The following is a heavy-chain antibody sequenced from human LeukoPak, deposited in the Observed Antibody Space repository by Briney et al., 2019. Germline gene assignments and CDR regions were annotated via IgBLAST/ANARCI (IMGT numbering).Heavy chain of an antibody. CDR2: ISHSGST. D-gene: IGHD4/OR15-4a*01. Sequence: PSETLSLTCTVSGGSVSSGSYYWSWIRQPPGKRLEWIGYISHSGSTNYNPSLKSRVTMSVDTSKKQFSLKLSSVTAADTAVYFCARTAMVPLPDSWGQGTLVTVS. CDR1: GGSVSSGSYY. V-gene: IGHV4-61*01. CDR3: ARTAMVPLPDS. J-gene: IGHJ5*01.